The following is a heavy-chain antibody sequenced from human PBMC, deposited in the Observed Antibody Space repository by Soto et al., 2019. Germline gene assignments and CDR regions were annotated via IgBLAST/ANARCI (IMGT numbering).Heavy chain of an antibody. Sequence: SGTLSLTCGGSGGSISSYYWSWIRQPAGKGLEWIGRIYTSGSTNYNPSLKSRVTMSVDTSKNQFSLKLSSVTAADTAVYYCARDYFLHDCGGDCYSSRWFDPWGQGTLVTVSS. V-gene: IGHV4-4*07. CDR2: IYTSGST. J-gene: IGHJ5*02. CDR1: GGSISSYY. D-gene: IGHD2-21*02. CDR3: ARDYFLHDCGGDCYSSRWFDP.